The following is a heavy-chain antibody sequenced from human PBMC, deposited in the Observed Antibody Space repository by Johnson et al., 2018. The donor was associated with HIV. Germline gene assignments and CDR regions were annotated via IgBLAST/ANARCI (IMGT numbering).Heavy chain of an antibody. Sequence: QVQLVESGGGVVQPGRSLRLSCAAYGFTFSSYGMHWVRQTPGKGLEWVAIISYDGSNKYYADSVKGRFTISRDNSKNTLYLQMNSLRAEDTAVHYCARVLGEYAFDIWGQGTMVTVSS. D-gene: IGHD3-16*01. V-gene: IGHV3-30*03. CDR2: ISYDGSNK. CDR3: ARVLGEYAFDI. J-gene: IGHJ3*02. CDR1: GFTFSSYG.